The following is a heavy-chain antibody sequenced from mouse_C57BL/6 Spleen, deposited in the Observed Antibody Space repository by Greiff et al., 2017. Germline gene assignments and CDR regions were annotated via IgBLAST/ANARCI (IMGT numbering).Heavy chain of an antibody. CDR2: ISGGGGNT. CDR3: ARQILYYAMDY. Sequence: EVHLVESGGGLVKPGGSLKLSCAASGFTFSSYTMSWVRQTPEKRLEWVATISGGGGNTYYPDSVKGRFTISRDNAKNTLYLQMSSLRSEDTALYYCARQILYYAMDYWGQGTSVTVSS. J-gene: IGHJ4*01. V-gene: IGHV5-9*01. CDR1: GFTFSSYT.